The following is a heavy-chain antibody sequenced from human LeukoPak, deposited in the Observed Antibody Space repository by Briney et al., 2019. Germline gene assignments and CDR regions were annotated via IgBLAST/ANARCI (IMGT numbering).Heavy chain of an antibody. J-gene: IGHJ4*02. D-gene: IGHD3-22*01. CDR3: ARDRFLGGYYRTGYYFDY. CDR2: IIPIFGTA. Sequence: SVKVSCKASGGTFSSYAISWVRQAPGQGLEWMGGIIPIFGTANYAQKSQGRVTITADESTSTAYMELSSLRSEDTAVYYCARDRFLGGYYRTGYYFDYWGQGTLVTVSS. CDR1: GGTFSSYA. V-gene: IGHV1-69*13.